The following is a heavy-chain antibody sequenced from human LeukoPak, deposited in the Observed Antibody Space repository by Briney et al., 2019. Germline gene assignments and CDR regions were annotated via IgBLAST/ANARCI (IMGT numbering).Heavy chain of an antibody. CDR1: GFTFDDYA. V-gene: IGHV3-9*01. D-gene: IGHD6-19*01. CDR2: ISWNSGSI. J-gene: IGHJ4*02. CDR3: AKPYSSGWYGEVGFDY. Sequence: PGGSLRLSCAASGFTFDDYAMHWVRQAPGKGLEWVSGISWNSGSIGYADSVKGRFTISRDNAKNSLYLQMNSLRAEDTALYYCAKPYSSGWYGEVGFDYWGQGTLVTVSS.